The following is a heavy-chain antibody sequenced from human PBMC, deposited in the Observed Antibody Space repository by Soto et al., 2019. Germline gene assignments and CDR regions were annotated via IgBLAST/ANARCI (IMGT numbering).Heavy chain of an antibody. V-gene: IGHV4-59*08. CDR3: VRQGYGPLHGLVDV. Sequence: SETLSLTCTVSGGSISSYYWSWIRQPPGKGLEWIGYIYYSGSTNYNPSLKSRVTISVDTSKNQFSLSLTSVSATDTAMYYCVRQGYGPLHGLVDVWGQGTTVTVSS. D-gene: IGHD5-18*01. CDR1: GGSISSYY. CDR2: IYYSGST. J-gene: IGHJ6*02.